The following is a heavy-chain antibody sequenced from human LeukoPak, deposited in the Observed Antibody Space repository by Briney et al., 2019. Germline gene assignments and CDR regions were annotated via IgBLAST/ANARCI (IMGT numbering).Heavy chain of an antibody. D-gene: IGHD2-21*02. CDR2: ISGSGGST. V-gene: IGHV3-23*01. Sequence: GGSLRLSCAASGFTFSSYAMSWVRQAPGKGLEWVSAISGSGGSTYYAASVKGRFTISRDNSKNTLYLQMNSLRAEDTAVYYCAKKPALLSYCGGDCYYDYWGQGTLVTVSS. J-gene: IGHJ4*02. CDR3: AKKPALLSYCGGDCYYDY. CDR1: GFTFSSYA.